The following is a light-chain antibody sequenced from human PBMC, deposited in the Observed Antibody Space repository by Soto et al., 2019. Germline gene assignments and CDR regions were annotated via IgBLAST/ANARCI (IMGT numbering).Light chain of an antibody. Sequence: SYELTQPPSVSVAPGQTARITCGGNRIGSKSVHWFQQKPGQAPVLVVHDDSDRPSGIPERFSDSNSGGTATLTISRVEAGDEADYYCQVWDSRDDHRVFGGGTQLTVL. J-gene: IGLJ2*01. CDR1: RIGSKS. CDR3: QVWDSRDDHRV. CDR2: DDS. V-gene: IGLV3-21*02.